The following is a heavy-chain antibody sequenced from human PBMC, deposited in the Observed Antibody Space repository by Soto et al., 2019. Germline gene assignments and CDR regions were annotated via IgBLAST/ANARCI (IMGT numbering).Heavy chain of an antibody. CDR3: ARGYGSGSYWDY. D-gene: IGHD3-10*01. V-gene: IGHV4-34*02. CDR1: GGSFSGYY. CDR2: IERGGST. Sequence: QVQLQQWGAGLLKPSEPLSLTCAVYGGSFSGYYWSWVRQPPGKGLEWIGEIERGGSTNYNPSLKSRVAISVDTSKNHFYLKVNSVTAADTAVYYCARGYGSGSYWDYWGQGTLVTVSS. J-gene: IGHJ4*02.